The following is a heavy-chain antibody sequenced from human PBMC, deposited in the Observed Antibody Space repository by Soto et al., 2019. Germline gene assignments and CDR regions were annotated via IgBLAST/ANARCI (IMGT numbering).Heavy chain of an antibody. Sequence: GGALRLPCGASGVTLSSYGKHLGRQAPWKGLEWVAVISYDGSNKYYADSVKGRFTISRDNSKNTLYLQMNSLRAEDTAVYYCAKDRNGTFYYDSSGYPGPWGQGTLVTSPQ. CDR2: ISYDGSNK. CDR3: AKDRNGTFYYDSSGYPGP. V-gene: IGHV3-30*18. CDR1: GVTLSSYG. D-gene: IGHD3-22*01. J-gene: IGHJ5*02.